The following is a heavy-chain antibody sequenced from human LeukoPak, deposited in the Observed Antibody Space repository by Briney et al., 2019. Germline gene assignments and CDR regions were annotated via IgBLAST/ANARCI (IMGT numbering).Heavy chain of an antibody. Sequence: ASVKVSRKASGYTFTSYGISWVRQAPGQGLEWMGWISAYNGNTNYAQKLQGRVTMTTDTSTSTAYMELRSLRSDYTAVYYCARDSPTRPMGATALYYFDYWGQGTLVTVSS. CDR2: ISAYNGNT. CDR3: ARDSPTRPMGATALYYFDY. D-gene: IGHD1-26*01. V-gene: IGHV1-18*01. CDR1: GYTFTSYG. J-gene: IGHJ4*02.